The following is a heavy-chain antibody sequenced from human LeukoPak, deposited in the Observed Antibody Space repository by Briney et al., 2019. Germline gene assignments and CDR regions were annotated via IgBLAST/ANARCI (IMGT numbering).Heavy chain of an antibody. D-gene: IGHD6-19*01. J-gene: IGHJ4*02. V-gene: IGHV3-74*01. Sequence: GGSLRLSCAASGFAFSGYWMHWVRQAPGKGLVWLSRINGDGYSISYADSVKGRFTISRDNAKKTLYLQMNSLRAEDTAMYYCARGEAVAGNDHWGQGALVTVSS. CDR3: ARGEAVAGNDH. CDR2: INGDGYSI. CDR1: GFAFSGYW.